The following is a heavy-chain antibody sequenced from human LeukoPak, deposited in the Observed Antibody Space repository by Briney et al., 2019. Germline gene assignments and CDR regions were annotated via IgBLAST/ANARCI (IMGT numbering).Heavy chain of an antibody. J-gene: IGHJ6*02. CDR1: GYTFTSYD. CDR2: MNPNSGNT. Sequence: GASVKVSCKASGYTFTSYDINWVRQATGQGLEWMGWMNPNSGNTGYAQKFQGRVTMTRNTSISTAYMELSSLRPEDTAVYYCARGPSYGDYIGGFYYYYGMDVWGQGTTVTVSS. CDR3: ARGPSYGDYIGGFYYYYGMDV. V-gene: IGHV1-8*01. D-gene: IGHD4-17*01.